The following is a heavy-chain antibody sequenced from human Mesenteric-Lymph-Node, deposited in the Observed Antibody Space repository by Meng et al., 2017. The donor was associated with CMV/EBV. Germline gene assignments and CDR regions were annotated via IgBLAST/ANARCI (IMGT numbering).Heavy chain of an antibody. Sequence: ASVIAVSTYAMHWVRQAPGKGLEWVAGLSDDGSNTYYADSVKGRFTISRDNSLNTLFLQMTSLRAEDTAVYYCAKDRYGGHSKVFENWGQGALVTVSS. D-gene: IGHD4-23*01. CDR1: VIAVSTYA. CDR2: LSDDGSNT. CDR3: AKDRYGGHSKVFEN. V-gene: IGHV3-30*04. J-gene: IGHJ4*02.